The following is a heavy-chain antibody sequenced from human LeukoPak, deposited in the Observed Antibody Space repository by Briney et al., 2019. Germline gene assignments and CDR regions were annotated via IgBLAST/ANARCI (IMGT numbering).Heavy chain of an antibody. CDR3: ARVRSGSYLYFFDY. CDR2: VNRDGSST. J-gene: IGHJ4*02. V-gene: IGHV3-74*01. CDR1: GFTFSDYW. Sequence: GESLRLSCAASGFTFSDYWMHWVRQAPGKGLVWVSRVNRDGSSTSYADSVKGRFTISRDNAKNTLSLQMNSLRAEDTAVYYCARVRSGSYLYFFDYWGQGTLVTVSS. D-gene: IGHD3-10*01.